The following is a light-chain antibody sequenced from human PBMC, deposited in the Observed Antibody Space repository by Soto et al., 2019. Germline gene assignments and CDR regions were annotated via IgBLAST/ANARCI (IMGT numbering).Light chain of an antibody. V-gene: IGKV3-11*01. CDR2: DAS. Sequence: EIVLTQSPATLSLSPGDRATLSCRASQSVNSYLAWYQQKPGQAPRLLIYDASNRATGTPARFSGSGSGTDFTLTISSLEPEDFAVYYCQQRSNWPSTFGGGTKVEIK. CDR3: QQRSNWPST. CDR1: QSVNSY. J-gene: IGKJ4*01.